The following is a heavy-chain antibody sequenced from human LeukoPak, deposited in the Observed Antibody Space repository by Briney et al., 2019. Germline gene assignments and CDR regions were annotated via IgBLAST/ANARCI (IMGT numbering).Heavy chain of an antibody. J-gene: IGHJ4*02. Sequence: SVKVSCKASGGTFSSYAISWVRQAPGQGLEWMGRIIPILGIANYAQKFQGRVTITADKSTSTAYMELSSLRSEDTAVYYCARDLKGYDSSGYAHSYWGQGTLVTVSS. V-gene: IGHV1-69*04. CDR1: GGTFSSYA. CDR3: ARDLKGYDSSGYAHSY. CDR2: IIPILGIA. D-gene: IGHD3-22*01.